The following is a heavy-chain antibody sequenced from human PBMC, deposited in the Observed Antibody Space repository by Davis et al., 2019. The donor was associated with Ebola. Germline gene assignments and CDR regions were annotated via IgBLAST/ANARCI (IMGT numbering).Heavy chain of an antibody. CDR2: ISNSGTI. CDR3: AKGVVAATRFDGY. V-gene: IGHV3-69-1*02. CDR1: GFSFSTSL. Sequence: PGGSLRLSCAASGFSFSTSLMSWVRQAPGGGLEWVSSISNSGTIWYADAVKGRFTISRDNSKNTLYLQMSGLRGADTAIYYCAKGVVAATRFDGYWGQGTLVTVSS. D-gene: IGHD1-7*01. J-gene: IGHJ4*02.